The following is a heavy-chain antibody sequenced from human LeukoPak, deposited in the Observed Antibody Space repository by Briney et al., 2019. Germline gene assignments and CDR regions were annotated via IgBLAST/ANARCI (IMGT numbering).Heavy chain of an antibody. CDR2: ISSSSSYI. J-gene: IGHJ5*02. Sequence: PGGSLRLSCVASGFTFSTYTMNWVRQAPGKGLEWVSSISSSSSYINYADSVKGRFTISRDNAKNSLYLQMNSLRAEDTAVYYCATMDTVSTLFGNWFDPWGQGTLVTVSS. D-gene: IGHD5/OR15-5a*01. V-gene: IGHV3-21*04. CDR1: GFTFSTYT. CDR3: ATMDTVSTLFGNWFDP.